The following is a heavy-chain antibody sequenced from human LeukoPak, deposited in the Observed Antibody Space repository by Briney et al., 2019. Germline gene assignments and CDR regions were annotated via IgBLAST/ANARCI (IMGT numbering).Heavy chain of an antibody. CDR3: ARDAAYSYGYEHRNDFDY. D-gene: IGHD5-18*01. CDR2: ISYDGSNK. J-gene: IGHJ4*02. V-gene: IGHV3-30*04. Sequence: AGGSLRLSCAASGFTFSSYAMSWVRQAPGKGLEWVAVISYDGSNKYYADSVKGRFTISRDKSKNTLYLQMNSLRAEDTAVYYCARDAAYSYGYEHRNDFDYWGQGTLVTVSS. CDR1: GFTFSSYA.